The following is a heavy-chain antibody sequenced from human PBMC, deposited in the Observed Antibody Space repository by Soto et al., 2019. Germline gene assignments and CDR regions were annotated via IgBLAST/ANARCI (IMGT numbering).Heavy chain of an antibody. CDR2: IKEDGSEI. Sequence: VGSLRLSCAVSGFNVMSYWMSWVRQAPGKGLEWVASIKEDGSEIYYLHSVRGRFSISRDNSNNTLYLQMNSLRAEDTAVYYCAKTPGVITVITSFDHWGQGTPVTVSS. CDR3: AKTPGVITVITSFDH. V-gene: IGHV3-7*03. J-gene: IGHJ4*02. D-gene: IGHD3-16*01. CDR1: GFNVMSYW.